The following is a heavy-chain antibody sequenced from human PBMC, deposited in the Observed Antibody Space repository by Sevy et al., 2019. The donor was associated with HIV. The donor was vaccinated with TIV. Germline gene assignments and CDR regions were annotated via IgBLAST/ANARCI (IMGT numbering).Heavy chain of an antibody. V-gene: IGHV3-11*01. CDR2: ISSSGSTI. J-gene: IGHJ3*02. CDR3: ARDNAMTGRNGRAFDI. D-gene: IGHD2-2*01. Sequence: GGSLRLSCAASGFTFSDYYMSWIRQAPGKGLEWVSYISSSGSTIYYADSVKGRFTISRDNAKNSLYLQMNSLRAEDTAVYYCARDNAMTGRNGRAFDIWGQRTMVTVSS. CDR1: GFTFSDYY.